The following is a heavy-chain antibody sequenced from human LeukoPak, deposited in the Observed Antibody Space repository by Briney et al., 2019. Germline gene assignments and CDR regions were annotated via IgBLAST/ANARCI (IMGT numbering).Heavy chain of an antibody. Sequence: KPGGSLRLSCAASGFTFSDYYMSWIRQAPGKGLEWVSYISSSGSTIYYADSVKGRFTISRDNAKNSLYLQMNSLRAEDTALYYCSVLTTVNTHFDYWGQGTLVTVSS. V-gene: IGHV3-11*01. J-gene: IGHJ4*02. D-gene: IGHD4-17*01. CDR1: GFTFSDYY. CDR3: SVLTTVNTHFDY. CDR2: ISSSGSTI.